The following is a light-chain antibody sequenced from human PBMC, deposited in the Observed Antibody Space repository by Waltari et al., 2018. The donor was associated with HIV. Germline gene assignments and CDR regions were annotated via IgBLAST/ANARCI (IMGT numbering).Light chain of an antibody. CDR2: EVS. CDR1: SSDVATYKL. J-gene: IGLJ2*01. CDR3: CSYVSNVI. V-gene: IGLV2-23*02. Sequence: TISCTRTSSDVATYKLVSWYQQHPGKAPKLMIYEVSKWPSGVSDRFSGSKSGDTASLTISGLQAEDEADYYCCSYVSNVIFGGGTKLTVL.